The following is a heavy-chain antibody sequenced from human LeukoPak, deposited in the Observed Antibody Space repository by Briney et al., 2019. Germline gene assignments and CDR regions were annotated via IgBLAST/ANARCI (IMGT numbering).Heavy chain of an antibody. Sequence: ASVKVSCKAPGYTFTGYYMHWVRQAPGQGLEWMGWINPNSGGTNYAQKFQGRVTMTRDTSISTAYMELSRLRSDDTAVYYCARDDSGSYSVDYWGQGTLVTVSS. V-gene: IGHV1-2*02. CDR2: INPNSGGT. D-gene: IGHD1-26*01. CDR3: ARDDSGSYSVDY. J-gene: IGHJ4*02. CDR1: GYTFTGYY.